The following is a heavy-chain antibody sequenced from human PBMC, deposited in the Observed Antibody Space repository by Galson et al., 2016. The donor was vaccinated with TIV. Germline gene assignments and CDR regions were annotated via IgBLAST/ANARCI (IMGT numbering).Heavy chain of an antibody. CDR1: GFSFKNAW. J-gene: IGHJ4*02. CDR3: TAGLHNSGGMDH. Sequence: SLRLSCAASGFSFKNAWMSWVRQAPGKGLDWVGRIKNRDYGGTTDYAEPVKGRFTISRDDAKDGLFLQMDSLKTEDTAIYYCTAGLHNSGGMDHWGQGTLVTVSS. D-gene: IGHD7-27*01. V-gene: IGHV3-15*05. CDR2: IKNRDYGGTT.